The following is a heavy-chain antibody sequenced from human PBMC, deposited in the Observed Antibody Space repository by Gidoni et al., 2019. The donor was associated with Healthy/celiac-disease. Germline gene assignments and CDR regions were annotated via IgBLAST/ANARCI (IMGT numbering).Heavy chain of an antibody. CDR1: GANFSSYA. CDR2: IIPIFGTA. Sequence: QVQLVQSGVEVKKPGSSVKVFCTASGANFSSYAISWVRQAPGPGLEWMGGIIPIFGTANYAQKFQGRVTITADKSTSTAYMELSSLRSEDTAVYYCARDTDYGDHVLFDPWGQGTLVTVSS. V-gene: IGHV1-69*06. D-gene: IGHD4-17*01. J-gene: IGHJ5*02. CDR3: ARDTDYGDHVLFDP.